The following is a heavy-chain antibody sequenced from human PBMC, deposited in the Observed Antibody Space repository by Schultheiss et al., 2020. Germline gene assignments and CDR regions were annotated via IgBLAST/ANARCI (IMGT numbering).Heavy chain of an antibody. CDR1: GYTFTSYG. CDR2: INAGNGNT. V-gene: IGHV1-3*03. D-gene: IGHD3-22*01. CDR3: ARGGAYDSTACFDY. J-gene: IGHJ4*02. Sequence: ASVKVSCKASGYTFTSYGISWVRQAPGQRLEWMGWINAGNGNTKYSQKFQGRVTITRDTSASTAYMELSSLRSEDMAVYYCARGGAYDSTACFDYWGQGTLVTVSS.